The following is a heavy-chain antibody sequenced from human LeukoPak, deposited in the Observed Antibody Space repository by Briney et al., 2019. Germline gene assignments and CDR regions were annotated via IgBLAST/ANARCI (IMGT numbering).Heavy chain of an antibody. Sequence: GGSLRLSCAASGFTFSSYGMHWVRQAPGKGLEWVAFIRYDGSNKYYADSVKGRFTISRDNSKNTLYLQMNSLRAEDTAVYYCAKDNKWLVHPDYFDYWGQGTLVTVSS. CDR3: AKDNKWLVHPDYFDY. CDR1: GFTFSSYG. CDR2: IRYDGSNK. D-gene: IGHD6-19*01. V-gene: IGHV3-30*02. J-gene: IGHJ4*02.